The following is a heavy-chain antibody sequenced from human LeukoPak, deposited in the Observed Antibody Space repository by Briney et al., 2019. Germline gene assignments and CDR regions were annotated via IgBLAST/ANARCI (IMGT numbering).Heavy chain of an antibody. CDR3: ARDGFNDRSGDNDGFDM. Sequence: ETLSLTCTVSGGSLTNYYWSWIRQPPGKGLEWVSAISGSGSITHYADSVRGRFTISRDTSKDTLYLQMNSLRADDTAVYYCARDGFNDRSGDNDGFDMWGQGTMVTVSS. CDR1: GGSLTNYY. CDR2: ISGSGSIT. J-gene: IGHJ3*02. V-gene: IGHV3-23*01. D-gene: IGHD1-1*01.